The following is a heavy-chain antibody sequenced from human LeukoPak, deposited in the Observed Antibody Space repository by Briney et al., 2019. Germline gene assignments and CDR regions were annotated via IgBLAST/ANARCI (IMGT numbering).Heavy chain of an antibody. V-gene: IGHV4-34*01. J-gene: IGHJ6*03. CDR1: GGSFSGYY. D-gene: IGHD4-17*01. CDR3: ARATTVTYYYYYYYIDV. CDR2: INHSGST. Sequence: SETLSLTCAVHGGSFSGYYWSWLRQPPGKGLEWIGEINHSGSTNYNPSLKSRVTISVDTSKNQFSLKLSSVTAADTAVYYCARATTVTYYYYYYYIDVWGKGTTVTVSS.